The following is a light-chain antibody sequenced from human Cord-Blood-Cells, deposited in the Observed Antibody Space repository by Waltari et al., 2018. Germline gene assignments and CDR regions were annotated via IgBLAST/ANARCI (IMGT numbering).Light chain of an antibody. V-gene: IGLV2-8*01. CDR1: SSDVGGYNY. CDR3: SSYAGSNNPYV. Sequence: QSALTQPPSASGSPGPSVTISCTGTSSDVGGYNYVSWYQQHQGKAPKLMIYEVSKRPSGVPDRFSGSKSGNTASLTVSGLQAEDEADYYCSSYAGSNNPYVFGTGTKVTVL. CDR2: EVS. J-gene: IGLJ1*01.